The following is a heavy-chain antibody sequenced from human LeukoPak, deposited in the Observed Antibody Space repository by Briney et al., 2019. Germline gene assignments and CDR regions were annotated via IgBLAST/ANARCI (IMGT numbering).Heavy chain of an antibody. D-gene: IGHD3-3*01. J-gene: IGHJ5*02. CDR2: ISGDGGSA. Sequence: GGSLRLSCAASGFTFDDYAMHWVRHAPGKGLEWVSLISGDGGSAYYADSVKGRFTISRDNSKNSLYLQMNSLRTEDTALYYCAKDDWSGYYSWFDPWGQGTLVTVSS. V-gene: IGHV3-43*02. CDR3: AKDDWSGYYSWFDP. CDR1: GFTFDDYA.